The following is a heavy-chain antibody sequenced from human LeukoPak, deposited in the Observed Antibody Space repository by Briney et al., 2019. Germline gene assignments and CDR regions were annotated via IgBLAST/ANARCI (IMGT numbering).Heavy chain of an antibody. CDR1: EYSFTRYW. D-gene: IGHD6-13*01. CDR3: ARLGYSSSRDF. CDR2: IYPDDSDT. J-gene: IGHJ4*02. Sequence: GESLKISCKGSEYSFTRYWIGWVRQMPGKGLEWMGIIYPDDSDTRYSPSFQGQVTISADKSINTAYLQWSSLKASDTAIYYCARLGYSSSRDFWGQGTLVTVSS. V-gene: IGHV5-51*01.